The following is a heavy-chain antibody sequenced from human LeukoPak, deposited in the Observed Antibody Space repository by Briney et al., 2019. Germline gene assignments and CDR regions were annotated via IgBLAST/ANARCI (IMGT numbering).Heavy chain of an antibody. J-gene: IGHJ6*02. Sequence: GGSLRLSCAASGFTFSSYSMNWVRQAPGKGLEWVSSSSGSSYIYYADSVKGRFTISRDNAKNSLYLQMNSLRAEDTAVYYCARGVPPRAGYYYGMDVWGQGTTVTVSS. D-gene: IGHD3-10*01. V-gene: IGHV3-21*01. CDR2: SSGSSYI. CDR1: GFTFSSYS. CDR3: ARGVPPRAGYYYGMDV.